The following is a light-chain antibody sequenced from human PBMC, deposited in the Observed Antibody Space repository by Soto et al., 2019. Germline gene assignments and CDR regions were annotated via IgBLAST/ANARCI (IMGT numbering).Light chain of an antibody. V-gene: IGKV3-15*01. CDR1: QSVSSN. CDR2: AAS. Sequence: EIVMTQSPAALSVSPGERATLSCRASQSVSSNLAWYQQKPGQVPRLLFYAASTRATGIPARFSGSGSGTEFTLTISSLQSEDFAVYYCQQYDSWPPMYTFGQGTKLEIK. CDR3: QQYDSWPPMYT. J-gene: IGKJ2*01.